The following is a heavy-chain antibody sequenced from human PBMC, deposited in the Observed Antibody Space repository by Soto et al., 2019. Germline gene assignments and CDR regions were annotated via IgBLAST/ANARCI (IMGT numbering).Heavy chain of an antibody. CDR2: ISGYNGST. V-gene: IGHV1-18*01. Sequence: GSSVKVSVNTSGYTWSNYASNWVRQAQRQGRDWMGWISGYNGSTNDAQTLQGGVTMTTDTSTGTVYMELRSLKSDDTAIYYCSRFIMVGGWFDP. CDR3: SRFIMVGGWFDP. D-gene: IGHD3-10*01. J-gene: IGHJ5*02. CDR1: GYTWSNYA.